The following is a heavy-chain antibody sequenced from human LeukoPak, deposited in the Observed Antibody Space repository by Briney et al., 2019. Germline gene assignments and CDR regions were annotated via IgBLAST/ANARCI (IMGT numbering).Heavy chain of an antibody. CDR1: GHIFTVDS. D-gene: IGHD3-3*01. J-gene: IGHJ4*02. CDR3: ARGGYDFWSGLIKQPPYYFGY. V-gene: IGHV1-2*02. CDR2: IHLNGGGT. Sequence: ASVKVSCTASGHIFTVDSVHWVRQAPGQGLEWMGWIHLNGGGTYRAQTFQDRVTLTKGTSLSTAYMELRSLRSDDTAVYYCARGGYDFWSGLIKQPPYYFGYWGQGTLVTVSS.